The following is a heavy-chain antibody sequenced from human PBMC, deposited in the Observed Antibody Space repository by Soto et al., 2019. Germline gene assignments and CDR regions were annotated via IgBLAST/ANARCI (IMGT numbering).Heavy chain of an antibody. Sequence: ASVKVSCKASGYTFTHFYITWVRQAPGQGLGWMGAISPHNFNTNYAQKFRGRVTLTTEKSTNTAYMDLRSLTSDDTAVYYCARDPHTNWNGRNDAFDIWGQGTMVTVSS. CDR3: ARDPHTNWNGRNDAFDI. D-gene: IGHD1-20*01. J-gene: IGHJ3*02. CDR1: GYTFTHFY. V-gene: IGHV1-18*01. CDR2: ISPHNFNT.